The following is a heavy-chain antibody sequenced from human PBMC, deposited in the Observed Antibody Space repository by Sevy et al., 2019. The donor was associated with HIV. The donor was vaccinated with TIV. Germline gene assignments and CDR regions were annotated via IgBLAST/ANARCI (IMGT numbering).Heavy chain of an antibody. V-gene: IGHV3-15*01. CDR1: GFTFSNAW. D-gene: IGHD7-27*01. CDR2: IKSKTDGGTT. J-gene: IGHJ4*02. CDR3: TTHWGFGREYLSVDY. Sequence: GGSLRLSCAASGFTFSNAWMSWVRQAPGKGLEWVGRIKSKTDGGTTDYAAPVKGRFTISRDDSKNTLYLQMNSLKTEDTAVYYCTTHWGFGREYLSVDYWGQGTLVTVSS.